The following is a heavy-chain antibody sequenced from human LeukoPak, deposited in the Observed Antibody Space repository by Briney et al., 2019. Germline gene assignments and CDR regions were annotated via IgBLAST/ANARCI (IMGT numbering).Heavy chain of an antibody. CDR3: ARSDSSGWIDY. D-gene: IGHD6-19*01. Sequence: SETLSLTCTVSGGSISSYYWSWIRQPPGKGLEWIGYIYYSGSTNYNPSLKSRVTISVDTSKNQFSLKLSSVTAADTAVYYCARSDSSGWIDYWGQGTLITVSS. J-gene: IGHJ4*02. CDR2: IYYSGST. CDR1: GGSISSYY. V-gene: IGHV4-59*01.